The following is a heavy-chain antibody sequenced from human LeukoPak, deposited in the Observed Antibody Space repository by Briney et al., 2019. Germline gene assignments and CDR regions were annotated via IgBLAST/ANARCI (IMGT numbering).Heavy chain of an antibody. CDR3: ARSGWLRHPFDY. D-gene: IGHD5-12*01. J-gene: IGHJ4*02. V-gene: IGHV3-20*04. CDR1: AVTFDDYG. Sequence: PGGSLRLSCAASAVTFDDYGMSWVRQAPGKGLEWVSGINWNGGSTGYADSVKGRFTISRDNAKNSLYLQMNSLRAEDTALYYCARSGWLRHPFDYWGQGTLVTVSS. CDR2: INWNGGST.